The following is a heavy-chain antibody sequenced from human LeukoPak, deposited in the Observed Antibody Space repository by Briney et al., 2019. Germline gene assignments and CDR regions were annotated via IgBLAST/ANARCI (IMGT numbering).Heavy chain of an antibody. CDR3: ARARNS. Sequence: GGSLRPSCAASGFTFTSYWMHWVRQAPGKGLVWVSLINTDGSSTNYADSVKGRFTISRYNAKNTLYLQMNSLRAEDTAVYYCARARNSWGQGTLVTVSS. CDR2: INTDGSST. CDR1: GFTFTSYW. V-gene: IGHV3-74*01. J-gene: IGHJ4*02.